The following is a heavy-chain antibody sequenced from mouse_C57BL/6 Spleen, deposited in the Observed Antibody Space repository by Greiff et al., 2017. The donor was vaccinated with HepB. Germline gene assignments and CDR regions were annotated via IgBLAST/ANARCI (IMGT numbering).Heavy chain of an antibody. J-gene: IGHJ2*01. CDR3: ARLWLRNYFDY. CDR1: GYTFTDYY. V-gene: IGHV1-26*01. Sequence: VQLQQSGPELVKPGASVKISCKASGYTFTDYYMNWVKQSHGKSLEWIGDINPNNGGTSYNQKFKGKATLTVDKSSSTAYMELRSLTSEDSAVYYCARLWLRNYFDYWGQGTTLTVSS. D-gene: IGHD2-2*01. CDR2: INPNNGGT.